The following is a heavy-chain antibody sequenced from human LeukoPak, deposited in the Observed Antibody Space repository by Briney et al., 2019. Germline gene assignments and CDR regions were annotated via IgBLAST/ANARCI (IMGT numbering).Heavy chain of an antibody. CDR3: ARGFYSPHY. CDR2: TYYSGRT. CDR1: GGSISSDY. D-gene: IGHD4-11*01. V-gene: IGHV4-59*01. Sequence: SETLSLTCTVSGGSISSDYWSWIRQPPGKGLEWIGYTYYSGRTYYNPSLKSRITIPVDTSKNQFSLKLSSVTAADTAVYYCARGFYSPHYWGQGTLVSVSS. J-gene: IGHJ4*02.